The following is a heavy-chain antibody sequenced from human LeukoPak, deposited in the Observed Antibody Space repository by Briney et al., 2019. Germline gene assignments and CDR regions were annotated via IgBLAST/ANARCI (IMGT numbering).Heavy chain of an antibody. J-gene: IGHJ4*02. D-gene: IGHD3-10*01. CDR2: FYYPGST. CDR3: ASRSGGDY. Sequence: PSETLSLTCTVSGYSISSGYYWGWIRQPPGKGLEWIGSFYYPGSTYYNPSLKSRVTISIDASRNQFSLNLSSVTAADTAVYYCASRSGGDYWGQGTLVTVSS. CDR1: GYSISSGYY. V-gene: IGHV4-38-2*02.